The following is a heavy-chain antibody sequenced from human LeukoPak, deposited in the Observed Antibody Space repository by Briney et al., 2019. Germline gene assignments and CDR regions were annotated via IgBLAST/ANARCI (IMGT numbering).Heavy chain of an antibody. Sequence: PGGSLRLSCATSGFTFSSYSMNRVRQAPGKGLEWVSCISSGSSYIYYTDSVKGRFTISRDNAKNSLTLQMNSLRAEDTAVYYCARDLKYYDSSGFDYWGQGTLVTVSS. J-gene: IGHJ4*02. D-gene: IGHD3-22*01. CDR3: ARDLKYYDSSGFDY. CDR2: ISSGSSYI. V-gene: IGHV3-21*01. CDR1: GFTFSSYS.